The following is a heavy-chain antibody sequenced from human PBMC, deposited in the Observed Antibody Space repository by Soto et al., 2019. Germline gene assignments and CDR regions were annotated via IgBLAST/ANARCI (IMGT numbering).Heavy chain of an antibody. J-gene: IGHJ4*02. CDR3: ARSSGWYYVDY. D-gene: IGHD3-22*01. CDR1: GYTFTSYG. CDR2: INAGNGNT. Sequence: QVQLVQSGAEVKKPGASVKVSCKASGYTFTSYGIHWVRQAPGQRLEWMGWINAGNGNTKHSQKFQGRVTITRDTSASTAYMELSSLRSEDTAVYYCARSSGWYYVDYWGQGTRVTVSS. V-gene: IGHV1-3*01.